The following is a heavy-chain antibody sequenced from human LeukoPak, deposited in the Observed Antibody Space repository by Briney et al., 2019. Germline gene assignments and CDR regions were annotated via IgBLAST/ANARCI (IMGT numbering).Heavy chain of an antibody. V-gene: IGHV3-53*01. D-gene: IGHD4/OR15-4a*01. CDR1: GFTFSYFY. CDR3: ARRAGAYSHPYDY. J-gene: IGHJ4*02. CDR2: IYSDNT. Sequence: RGSLRLSCAASGFTFSYFYMSWVRQAPGKGLEWVSFIYSDNTHYSDSVKGRFTISRDNSKNTLYLQMNSLRAEDTAVYYCARRAGAYSHPYDYWGQGTLVTVSS.